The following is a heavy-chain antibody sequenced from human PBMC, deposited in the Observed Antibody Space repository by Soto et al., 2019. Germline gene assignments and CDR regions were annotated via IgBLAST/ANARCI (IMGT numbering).Heavy chain of an antibody. CDR2: VTGRGGTT. J-gene: IGHJ3*02. Sequence: EVQLLESGGGLVQPGGSVRLSCVASGFSFDSFAMNWVRQAPGKGLEWVSAVTGRGGTTYYRDSVKGRFTVSRDNSKNTVYLEMNSLRVEDTDVYYCARDKVPAFDIWGLGTMVTVSS. CDR1: GFSFDSFA. V-gene: IGHV3-23*01. D-gene: IGHD1-1*01. CDR3: ARDKVPAFDI.